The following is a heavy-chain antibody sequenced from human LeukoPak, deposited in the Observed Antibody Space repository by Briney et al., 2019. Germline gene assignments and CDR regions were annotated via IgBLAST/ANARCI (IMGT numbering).Heavy chain of an antibody. CDR3: ARGGYSYGSNWFDL. D-gene: IGHD5-18*01. J-gene: IGHJ5*02. V-gene: IGHV3-21*01. CDR2: ISSSSSYI. Sequence: GESLRLSCAASGFTFSSYSMTWVRQAPGKGLEWVSSISSSSSYIYYADSVKGRFTISRDNAKNSLYLQMNSLRAEDTAVYYCARGGYSYGSNWFDLWGQGTLVTVSS. CDR1: GFTFSSYS.